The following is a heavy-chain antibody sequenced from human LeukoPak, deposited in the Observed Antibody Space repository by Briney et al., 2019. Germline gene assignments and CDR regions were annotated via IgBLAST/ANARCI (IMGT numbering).Heavy chain of an antibody. Sequence: ASVKVSCKASGYTFTGYYMHWVRQAPGQGLEWMGWINPNSGGTNYTQKFQGRVTMTRDTSISTAYMELSRLRSDDTAVYYCASGGWSTVTYRYYYYYMDVWGKGTTVTVSS. CDR3: ASGGWSTVTYRYYYYYMDV. CDR1: GYTFTGYY. D-gene: IGHD4-11*01. J-gene: IGHJ6*03. CDR2: INPNSGGT. V-gene: IGHV1-2*02.